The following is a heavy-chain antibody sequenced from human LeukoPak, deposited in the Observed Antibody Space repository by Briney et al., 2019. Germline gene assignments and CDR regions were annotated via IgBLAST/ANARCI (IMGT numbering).Heavy chain of an antibody. Sequence: SETLSLTCAVSGGSISSGGYSWSWIRQPPGKGLEWIGYIYHSGSTYYNPSLKSRVTISVDRSKNQFSLKLSSVTAADTAVYSCARYRSSDGHDYWGQGTLVTVSS. CDR3: ARYRSSDGHDY. V-gene: IGHV4-30-2*01. CDR1: GGSISSGGYS. J-gene: IGHJ4*02. CDR2: IYHSGST. D-gene: IGHD6-6*01.